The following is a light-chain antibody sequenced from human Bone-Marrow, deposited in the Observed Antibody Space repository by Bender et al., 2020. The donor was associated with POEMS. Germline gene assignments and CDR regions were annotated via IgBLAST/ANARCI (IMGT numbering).Light chain of an antibody. Sequence: QSVLTQPPSASGTPGQRVTISCSGSRSNIGTNPVNWYQQLPGTAPKLLIYINNRRPSGVPDRFSGSKSGTSASLAISGLQSEDEADYYCAAWEDSLNGWVFGGWTKLTVL. V-gene: IGLV1-44*01. CDR3: AAWEDSLNGWV. CDR2: INN. CDR1: RSNIGTNP. J-gene: IGLJ3*02.